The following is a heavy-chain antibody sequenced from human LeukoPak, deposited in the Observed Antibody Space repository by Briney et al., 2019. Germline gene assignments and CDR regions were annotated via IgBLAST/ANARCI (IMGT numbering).Heavy chain of an antibody. V-gene: IGHV4-59*01. Sequence: PSETLSLTCTVSGASISSYYWSWIRQPPGKGLEWIGYIYNSGSTNYKSSLKSRVSISVDTSKNQFSLKLRSVTAADTAVYYCARGALWFGQNYHYYYMDVWGKGIMVTISS. CDR3: ARGALWFGQNYHYYYMDV. CDR1: GASISSYY. CDR2: IYNSGST. D-gene: IGHD3-10*01. J-gene: IGHJ6*03.